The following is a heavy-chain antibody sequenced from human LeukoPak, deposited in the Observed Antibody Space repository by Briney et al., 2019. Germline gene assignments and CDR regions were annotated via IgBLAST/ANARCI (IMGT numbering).Heavy chain of an antibody. Sequence: PSETLSLTCAVSGGSISSGGYSWRWIRQPPGTGLEWIGYIYHSGSTYYNPSLKSRVTISVDRSKNQFSLKLSSVTAADTAVYYCARIYDFWSGSYFDYWGQGTLVTVSS. J-gene: IGHJ4*02. CDR1: GGSISSGGYS. V-gene: IGHV4-30-2*01. CDR2: IYHSGST. D-gene: IGHD3-3*01. CDR3: ARIYDFWSGSYFDY.